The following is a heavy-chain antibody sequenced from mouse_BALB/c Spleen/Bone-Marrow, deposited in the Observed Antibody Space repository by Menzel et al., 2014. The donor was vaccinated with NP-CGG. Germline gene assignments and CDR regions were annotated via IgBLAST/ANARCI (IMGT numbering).Heavy chain of an antibody. V-gene: IGHV5-6*01. CDR2: ISSGGGYT. J-gene: IGHJ3*01. Sequence: EVQVVESGGGLVQPGGSRKLSCAASGFTFSTYGMSWVRQTPDKRLEWVATISSGGGYTYYPDSVKGRFTISRDNAKNTPYLQMSSLKSEDTAMYYCTRDYGNYAWFAYWGQGTLVTVSA. D-gene: IGHD2-1*01. CDR1: GFTFSTYG. CDR3: TRDYGNYAWFAY.